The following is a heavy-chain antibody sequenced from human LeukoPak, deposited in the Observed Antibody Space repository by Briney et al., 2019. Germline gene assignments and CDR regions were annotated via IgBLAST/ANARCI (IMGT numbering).Heavy chain of an antibody. Sequence: SETLSLTCTVSGGSISGYYWSWIRQPPGKGLEWIGSIYYSGSTYYNPSLKSRVTISVDTSKNQFSLKLSSVTAADTAVYYCARSSYDILTGYYRGGGYFDYWGQGTLVTVSS. V-gene: IGHV4-59*12. CDR2: IYYSGST. J-gene: IGHJ4*02. CDR3: ARSSYDILTGYYRGGGYFDY. D-gene: IGHD3-9*01. CDR1: GGSISGYY.